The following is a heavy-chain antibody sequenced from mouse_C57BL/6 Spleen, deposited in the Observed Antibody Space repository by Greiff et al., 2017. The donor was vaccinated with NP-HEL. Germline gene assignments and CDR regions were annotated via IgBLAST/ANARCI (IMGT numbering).Heavy chain of an antibody. J-gene: IGHJ2*01. V-gene: IGHV1-15*01. CDR1: GYTFTDYE. CDR2: IDPETGGT. CDR3: TKSHYCGSSYNFDY. Sequence: QVQLKQSGAELVRPGASVTLSCKASGYTFTDYEMHWVKQTPVHGLEWIGAIDPETGGTAYNQKFKGKAILTADKSSSTAYMELRSQTSEDSAVYYGTKSHYCGSSYNFDYWGQGTTRTVSS. D-gene: IGHD1-1*01.